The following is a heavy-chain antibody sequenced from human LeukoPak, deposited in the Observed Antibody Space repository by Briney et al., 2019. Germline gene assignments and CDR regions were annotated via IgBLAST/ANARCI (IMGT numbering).Heavy chain of an antibody. Sequence: GGSLRLSCAASGFTFSSYAMSWVRQAPGKGLEWVSAISSSGGGTYYADSVKGRFTISRDNAKNSLYLQMNSLRAEDTAVYYCARERHYYDSSGYYYVGAFDIWGQGTMVTVSS. V-gene: IGHV3-23*01. CDR2: ISSSGGGT. D-gene: IGHD3-22*01. CDR3: ARERHYYDSSGYYYVGAFDI. J-gene: IGHJ3*02. CDR1: GFTFSSYA.